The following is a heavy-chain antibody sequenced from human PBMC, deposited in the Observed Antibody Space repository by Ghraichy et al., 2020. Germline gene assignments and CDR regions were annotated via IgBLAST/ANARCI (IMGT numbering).Heavy chain of an antibody. J-gene: IGHJ4*02. V-gene: IGHV3-53*01. D-gene: IGHD6-19*01. Sequence: GGSLRLSCAASGFTVSSNYMSWVRQTPGKGLEWVSVIYSGDTTYYADSVKGRFTISRDSSKNTLYLQMNSLRTEDTAVYYCARDAFRSGGGFDYWGQGTLVTVSS. CDR2: IYSGDTT. CDR3: ARDAFRSGGGFDY. CDR1: GFTVSSNY.